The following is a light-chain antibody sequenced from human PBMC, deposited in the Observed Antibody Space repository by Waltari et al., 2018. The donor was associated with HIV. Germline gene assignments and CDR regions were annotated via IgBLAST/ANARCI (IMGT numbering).Light chain of an antibody. Sequence: QSVLTQPPSTSGTPGQRVTISCSGSSSNIGSNDEYWYQQHPGTAPKLLIYRNNQRPSGVPDRFSGSKSGTSASLAISGLRSEDEADYYCAAWDDSLSGWVFGGGTKLTVL. CDR1: SSNIGSND. V-gene: IGLV1-47*01. CDR2: RNN. CDR3: AAWDDSLSGWV. J-gene: IGLJ3*02.